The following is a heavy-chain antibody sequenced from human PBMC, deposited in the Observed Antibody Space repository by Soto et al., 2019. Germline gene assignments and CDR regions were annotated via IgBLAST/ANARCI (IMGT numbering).Heavy chain of an antibody. CDR1: RFTFSSYA. D-gene: IGHD2-2*01. CDR2: IWYDGSNK. J-gene: IGHJ4*02. CDR3: ASQLLTIGSFDF. V-gene: IGHV3-30-3*01. Sequence: QVQLVESGGGVVQPGRSLRLSCAASRFTFSSYAMHWVRQAPGKGLEWVAVIWYDGSNKYYADSVKGRFTISRDNSKNTLYLQMNSLRAEDTAVYYCASQLLTIGSFDFWGQGTLVTVSS.